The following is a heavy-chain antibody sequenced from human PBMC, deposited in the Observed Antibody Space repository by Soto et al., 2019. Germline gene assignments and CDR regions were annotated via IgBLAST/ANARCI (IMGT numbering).Heavy chain of an antibody. CDR3: ATQEVGGSYVYTFDP. Sequence: NPSESLSLTCTVSGGSISSYYWSWIRQPPGKGLEWIGSIYYSGSTYYNPSLKSRVTISVDTSKNQFSLKLSSVTAADTAVYYCATQEVGGSYVYTFDPWGQGTLVTVSS. J-gene: IGHJ5*02. V-gene: IGHV4-59*05. CDR2: IYYSGST. CDR1: GGSISSYY. D-gene: IGHD1-26*01.